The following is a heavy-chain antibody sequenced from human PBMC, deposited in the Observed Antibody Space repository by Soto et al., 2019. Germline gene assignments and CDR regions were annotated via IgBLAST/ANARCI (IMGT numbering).Heavy chain of an antibody. CDR3: AKGGRTGGIAF. CDR2: ISGSGGST. D-gene: IGHD1-26*01. Sequence: PGRSLTLSGAACGFTYSIYAMNWVRQAPGKGLEWVSAISGSGGSTYYADSVKGRFTISRDNSKNTLYLQMNSLRAEDSAVYYCAKGGRTGGIAFWGQGTTVTVSS. CDR1: GFTYSIYA. J-gene: IGHJ6*02. V-gene: IGHV3-23*01.